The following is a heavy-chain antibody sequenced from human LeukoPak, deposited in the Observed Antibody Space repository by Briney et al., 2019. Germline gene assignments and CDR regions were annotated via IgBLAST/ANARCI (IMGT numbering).Heavy chain of an antibody. V-gene: IGHV3-23*01. D-gene: IGHD1-26*01. CDR1: GFTFSRYA. CDR2: VRGSDAGT. J-gene: IGHJ4*02. Sequence: PGGSLRLSCAASGFTFSRYAMNWVRQAPGKGLEWVSAVRGSDAGTSYADSVKGRFTISRDNSKNTLYLQMNSLRAEDTAVYYCAKNRCGSYSSGSDYWGQGTLVTVSS. CDR3: AKNRCGSYSSGSDY.